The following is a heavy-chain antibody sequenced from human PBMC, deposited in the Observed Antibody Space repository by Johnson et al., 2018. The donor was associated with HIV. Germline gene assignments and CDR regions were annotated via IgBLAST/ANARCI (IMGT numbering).Heavy chain of an antibody. V-gene: IGHV3-23*04. CDR2: IRGGGGST. CDR3: ARGAYYYGSGSDHSDAFDI. Sequence: VQLVESGGGLVQPGGSLRLSCAASGFTFSSYAMSWVRQAPGKGLEWVSAIRGGGGSTYYADSVKGRFTISRDNSKNTLYLQMNSLRAEDTAVYYCARGAYYYGSGSDHSDAFDIWGQGTRVTVSS. CDR1: GFTFSSYA. D-gene: IGHD3-10*01. J-gene: IGHJ3*02.